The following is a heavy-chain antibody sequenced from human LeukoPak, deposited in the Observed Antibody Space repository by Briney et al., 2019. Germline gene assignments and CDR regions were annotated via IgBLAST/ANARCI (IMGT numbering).Heavy chain of an antibody. CDR2: IYYSGST. J-gene: IGHJ6*02. D-gene: IGHD5-18*01. Sequence: PSETLSLTCTVSGGSISSYYWSWIRQPPGKGLEWIGCIYYSGSTNYNPSLKSRVTISVDTSKNQFSLKLSSVTAADTAVYYCARGPPGTAMAVYYYYGMDVWGQGTTVTVSS. CDR3: ARGPPGTAMAVYYYYGMDV. V-gene: IGHV4-59*01. CDR1: GGSISSYY.